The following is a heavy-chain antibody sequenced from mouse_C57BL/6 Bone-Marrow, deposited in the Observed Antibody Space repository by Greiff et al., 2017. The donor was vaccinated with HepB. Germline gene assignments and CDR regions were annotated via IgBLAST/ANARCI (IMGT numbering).Heavy chain of an antibody. J-gene: IGHJ2*01. CDR3: SPPWLYYYWYSFDY. D-gene: IGHD1-1*01. Sequence: QVQLQQSGAELVKPGASVKISCKASGYAFSSYWMNWVKQRPGKGLEWIGQIYPGDGDTNYNGKFKGKATLTADKSSSTAYMQLSSLTSEDSAVYFCSPPWLYYYWYSFDYWGPGPTLTVSS. CDR2: IYPGDGDT. CDR1: GYAFSSYW. V-gene: IGHV1-80*01.